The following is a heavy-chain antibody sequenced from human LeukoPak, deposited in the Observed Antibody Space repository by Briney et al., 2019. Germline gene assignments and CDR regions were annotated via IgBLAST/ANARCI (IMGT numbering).Heavy chain of an antibody. J-gene: IGHJ6*03. CDR3: ARSGFLAARRGFYYYYYMDV. V-gene: IGHV4-34*01. Sequence: SETLSLTRAVYGGSFSGYYWSWIRQPPGKGLEWIGEINHSGSTNYNPSLKSRVTISVDTSKNQFSLKLSSVTAADTAVYYCARSGFLAARRGFYYYYYMDVWGKGTTVTVSS. D-gene: IGHD6-6*01. CDR1: GGSFSGYY. CDR2: INHSGST.